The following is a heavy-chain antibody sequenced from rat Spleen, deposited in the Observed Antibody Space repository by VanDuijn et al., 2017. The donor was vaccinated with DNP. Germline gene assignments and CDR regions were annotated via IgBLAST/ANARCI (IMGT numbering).Heavy chain of an antibody. CDR3: VRPDYYDGSYPRY. Sequence: EVQLVESGGGLVQPGRSLKLSCAASGFSFRDYDMAWVRQAPSKGLEWVACMSPTTRTSYYRDSVRGRFTVSRDDSTSTLYLRMNSLRSEDTATYYCVRPDYYDGSYPRYWGQGVMVTVSS. V-gene: IGHV5-25*01. D-gene: IGHD1-12*02. J-gene: IGHJ2*01. CDR2: MSPTTRTS. CDR1: GFSFRDYD.